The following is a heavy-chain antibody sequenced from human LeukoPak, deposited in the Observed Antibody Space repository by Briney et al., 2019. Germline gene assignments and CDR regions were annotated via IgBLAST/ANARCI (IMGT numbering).Heavy chain of an antibody. CDR2: INTNTGNP. J-gene: IGHJ4*02. Sequence: GASVKVSCKTSGYTSTTYAISWVRQAPGQGLEWMGWINTNTGNPTYAQGFFTGRYVFSLDTSVNTAYLQITGLKADDTAVYYCGRDPKLGIRGYTYGYIDFWGQGTLVTVAS. CDR1: GYTSTTYA. D-gene: IGHD5-18*01. CDR3: GRDPKLGIRGYTYGYIDF. V-gene: IGHV7-4-1*02.